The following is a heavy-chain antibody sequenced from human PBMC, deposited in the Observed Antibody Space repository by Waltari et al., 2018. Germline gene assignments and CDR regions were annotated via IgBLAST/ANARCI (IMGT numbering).Heavy chain of an antibody. Sequence: QVQLVESGGGVVQPGRSLRLSCAASGFTFSRYGMHWVRQAPGKGLEWVAVIWYDGSNKYYADSVKGRFTISRDNSKNTLYLQMNSLRAEDTAMYYCAKDHYINWYFDLWGRGTLVTVSS. CDR1: GFTFSRYG. J-gene: IGHJ2*01. CDR2: IWYDGSNK. V-gene: IGHV3-30*18. CDR3: AKDHYINWYFDL. D-gene: IGHD4-4*01.